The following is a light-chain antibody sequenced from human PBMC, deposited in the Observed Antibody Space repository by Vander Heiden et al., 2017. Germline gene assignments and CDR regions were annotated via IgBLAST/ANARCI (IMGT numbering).Light chain of an antibody. CDR2: SNN. CDR1: SSNIGSNY. J-gene: IGLJ3*02. V-gene: IGLV1-47*02. Sequence: QSALTQPPSASGTPGQRVTISCSGSSSNIGSNYVYWYQQLPGTAPKLLIYSNNPRPSGVPDRFSGSKSGTSASLAISGLRSEDEADYYCAAWDDSLSGPVFGGGTKLTVL. CDR3: AAWDDSLSGPV.